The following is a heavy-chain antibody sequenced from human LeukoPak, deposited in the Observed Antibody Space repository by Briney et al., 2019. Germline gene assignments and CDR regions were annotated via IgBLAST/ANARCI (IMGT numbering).Heavy chain of an antibody. Sequence: PGGSLRLSCAASGFTFSSYMMNWVRQAPGKGLEWVSYISSSGSTIYYADSVKGRFSISRDNAKNSLHLQMNSLRAEDTAVYYCARGTVAGKAPYWGQGTLVTVSS. CDR1: GFTFSSYM. CDR3: ARGTVAGKAPY. CDR2: ISSSGSTI. J-gene: IGHJ4*02. V-gene: IGHV3-48*01. D-gene: IGHD6-19*01.